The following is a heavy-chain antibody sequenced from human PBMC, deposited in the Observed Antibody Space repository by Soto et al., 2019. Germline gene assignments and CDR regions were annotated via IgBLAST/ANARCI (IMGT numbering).Heavy chain of an antibody. CDR2: ISYDGSNT. CDR3: AKEGGLSGSYYISSSYYFDY. J-gene: IGHJ4*02. V-gene: IGHV3-30*18. CDR1: GFTFSSYG. D-gene: IGHD1-26*01. Sequence: QVQLVESGGGVVQPGRSGRLSCAASGFTFSSYGMHWVRQAPGKGLEWVAVISYDGSNTYYADSVKGRFTISRDNSKNTLYLQMNSLRAEDTSVYYCAKEGGLSGSYYISSSYYFDYWGQGTLVTVSS.